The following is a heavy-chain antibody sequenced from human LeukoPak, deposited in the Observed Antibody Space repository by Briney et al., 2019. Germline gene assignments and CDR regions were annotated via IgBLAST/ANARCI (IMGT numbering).Heavy chain of an antibody. CDR2: ISSNGGST. CDR3: VKVGAYNWNDGPFDY. CDR1: GFTFSSYA. V-gene: IGHV3-64D*09. J-gene: IGHJ4*02. Sequence: GGSLRLSCSASGFTFSSYAMHWARQAPGKGLEYVSAISSNGGSTYYADSVKGRFTISRDNSKNTLYLQMSSLRAEDTAVYYCVKVGAYNWNDGPFDYWGQGTLVTVSS. D-gene: IGHD1-1*01.